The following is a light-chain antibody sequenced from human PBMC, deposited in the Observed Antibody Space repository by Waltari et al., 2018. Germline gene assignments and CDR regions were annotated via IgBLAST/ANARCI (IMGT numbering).Light chain of an antibody. CDR3: MQGIHRPWT. CDR1: ESLVASDGNTY. V-gene: IGKV2-30*01. Sequence: DVVMTQSPLSLSFTLGQSASISCRSSESLVASDGNTYFNWFQQRPGQSPRRLLYKVSNRDSGVPDRFSGSGSGTDFTLRITRVEAEDVGVYYCMQGIHRPWTFGQGTKVEIK. J-gene: IGKJ1*01. CDR2: KVS.